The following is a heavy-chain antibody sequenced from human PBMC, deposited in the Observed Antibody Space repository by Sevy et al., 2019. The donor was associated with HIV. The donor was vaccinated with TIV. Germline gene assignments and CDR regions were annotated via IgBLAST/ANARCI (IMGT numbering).Heavy chain of an antibody. V-gene: IGHV4-59*08. CDR3: AGENAWGRCYS. D-gene: IGHD3-16*01. Sequence: SETLSLTCTVSGGSITSLYWNWIRQPPGKGLEWIANIYYNGNINYNPSLKRRVTLSLDTSKNQFSLRLSSVTAADTAMYYCAGENAWGRCYSWGQGTLVTVSS. CDR1: GGSITSLY. J-gene: IGHJ4*02. CDR2: IYYNGNI.